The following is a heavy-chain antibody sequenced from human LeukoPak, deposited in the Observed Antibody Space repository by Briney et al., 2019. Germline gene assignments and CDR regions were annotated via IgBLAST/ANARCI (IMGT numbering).Heavy chain of an antibody. CDR1: GGTFSSYA. CDR3: ARVGGMDV. J-gene: IGHJ6*02. V-gene: IGHV1-69*04. Sequence: SVKVSCKASGGTFSSYAISWVRQAPGQGLEWMGRIIPILGIANYAQKFQGRVTITADKSTSTACMELSSLRSEDTAVYYCARVGGMDVWGQGTTVTVSS. CDR2: IIPILGIA.